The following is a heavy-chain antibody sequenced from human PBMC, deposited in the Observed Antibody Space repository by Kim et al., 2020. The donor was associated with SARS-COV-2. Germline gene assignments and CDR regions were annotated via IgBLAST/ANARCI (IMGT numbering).Heavy chain of an antibody. CDR2: INWNGGST. V-gene: IGHV3-20*04. Sequence: GGSLRLSCAASGFTFDDYGMSWVRQAPGKGLEWVSGINWNGGSTGYADSVKGRFTISRDNAKNSLYLQMNSLRAEDTALYYCARVNGGGSPAGAFDIWGQGKMVTVSS. D-gene: IGHD1-26*01. CDR3: ARVNGGGSPAGAFDI. CDR1: GFTFDDYG. J-gene: IGHJ3*02.